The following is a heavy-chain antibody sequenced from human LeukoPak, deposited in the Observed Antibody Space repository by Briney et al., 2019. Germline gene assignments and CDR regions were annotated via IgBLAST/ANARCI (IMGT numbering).Heavy chain of an antibody. CDR2: INRDGSER. CDR3: ARRNAMDV. V-gene: IGHV3-7*03. J-gene: IGHJ6*02. CDR1: VFIFSKFW. Sequence: PGGSLSLSCAASVFIFSKFWMIWVRQAPGEGLEWVANINRDGSERYYVDSVKGRFTISRDDAKSSLYLQMDSLRAEDTAVYYCARRNAMDVWGQGTTVIVFS.